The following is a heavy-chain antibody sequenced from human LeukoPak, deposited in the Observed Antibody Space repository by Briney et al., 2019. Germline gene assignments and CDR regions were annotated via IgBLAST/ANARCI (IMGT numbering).Heavy chain of an antibody. CDR1: GFTFRSHW. J-gene: IGHJ4*02. D-gene: IGHD2-15*01. V-gene: IGHV3-7*01. CDR3: ARDHVVDGLVYDY. CDR2: INQDGSEK. Sequence: PGGSLRLSCAASGFTFRSHWMSWVRQAPGKGLEWVANINQDGSEKYYVDSVKGRFTISRDSAKNSLYLHMNSLRAEDTAVYYCARDHVVDGLVYDYWGQGALVTVSS.